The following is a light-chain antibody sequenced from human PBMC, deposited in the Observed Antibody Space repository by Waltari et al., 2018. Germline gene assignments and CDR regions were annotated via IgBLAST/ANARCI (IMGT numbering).Light chain of an antibody. CDR1: QGISIN. J-gene: IGKJ2*03. CDR2: KAS. CDR3: QHGYGTPYS. V-gene: IGKV1-9*01. Sequence: DIQMTQSPSSLSASVGDRVTIPCQASQGISINLAWYQQKPGKVPNLLIYKASTLQNGVPSRFSGSGSGTDFTLTISSLQPEDFATYYCQHGYGTPYSFGQGTTVEIQ.